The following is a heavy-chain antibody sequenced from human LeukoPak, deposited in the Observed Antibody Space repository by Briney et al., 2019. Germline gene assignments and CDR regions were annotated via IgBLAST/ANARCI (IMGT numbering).Heavy chain of an antibody. Sequence: ASVKVSCKASGYTFTSYDINWVRQATGQGLEWMGWMNPNSGNTGYAQKFQGRVTMTRNTSISTAYMELSSLRSEDTAVYYCARRGSRALDYGDYQFDYWGQGTLVTVSS. CDR2: MNPNSGNT. D-gene: IGHD4-17*01. CDR1: GYTFTSYD. J-gene: IGHJ4*02. V-gene: IGHV1-8*01. CDR3: ARRGSRALDYGDYQFDY.